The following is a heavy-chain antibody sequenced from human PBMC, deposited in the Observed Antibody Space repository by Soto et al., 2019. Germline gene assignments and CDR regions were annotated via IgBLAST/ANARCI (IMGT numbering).Heavy chain of an antibody. J-gene: IGHJ4*02. CDR2: IRSNSYGATT. CDR3: ARDMLGGSGTYWRY. CDR1: GFTFGDYA. D-gene: IGHD3-10*01. Sequence: EVQLVESGGGLVQPGRSLRLSCTGSGFTFGDYAMSWVRQAPGKGLEWVGFIRSNSYGATTEYAASVKGRFSISRDDSKRIAYLQMKSLKIEDTAVYYCARDMLGGSGTYWRYWGQGTLVTVSS. V-gene: IGHV3-49*04.